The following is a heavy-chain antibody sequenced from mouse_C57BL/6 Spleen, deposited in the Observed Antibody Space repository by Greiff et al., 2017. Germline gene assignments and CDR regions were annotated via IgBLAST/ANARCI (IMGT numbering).Heavy chain of an antibody. V-gene: IGHV1-82*01. CDR2: IYPGDGDT. D-gene: IGHD2-3*01. CDR3: ARSGIYDGYYVDY. J-gene: IGHJ2*01. CDR1: GYAFSSSW. Sequence: VQLQQSGPELVKPGASVKISCTASGYAFSSSWMNWVQQRPGKGLEWIGRIYPGDGDTNYNGKFKGKATLTADKSSSTAYMQLSSLTSEDSAVXFCARSGIYDGYYVDYWGQGTTLTVSS.